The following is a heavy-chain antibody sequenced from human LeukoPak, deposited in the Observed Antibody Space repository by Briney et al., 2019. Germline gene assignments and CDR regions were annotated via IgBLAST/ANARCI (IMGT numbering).Heavy chain of an antibody. J-gene: IGHJ5*02. Sequence: PGGSLRLSCAASGFTFSSYGMHWVRQAPGKGLEWVAFIRYDGSNKYYADSVKGRFTISRDNSKNTLYLQTNSLRAEDTAVYYCAKDLYSTVVPAALYNWFDPWGQGTLVTVSS. CDR1: GFTFSSYG. CDR3: AKDLYSTVVPAALYNWFDP. V-gene: IGHV3-30*02. CDR2: IRYDGSNK. D-gene: IGHD2-2*01.